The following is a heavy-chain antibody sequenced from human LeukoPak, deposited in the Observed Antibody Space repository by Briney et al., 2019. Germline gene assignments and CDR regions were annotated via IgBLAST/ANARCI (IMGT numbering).Heavy chain of an antibody. CDR1: GYTFTSYY. D-gene: IGHD3-9*01. CDR3: ARERAIRNILTGLSTDKWLDP. V-gene: IGHV1-46*01. Sequence: ASVKVSCKASGYTFTSYYMHWVRPAPGQGLEWMGIINPSGGSTSYVQKFQGRVTMTRDTSTNTVYMELSSLRSDDTAVYYCARERAIRNILTGLSTDKWLDPWGQGTLVTVSS. J-gene: IGHJ5*02. CDR2: INPSGGST.